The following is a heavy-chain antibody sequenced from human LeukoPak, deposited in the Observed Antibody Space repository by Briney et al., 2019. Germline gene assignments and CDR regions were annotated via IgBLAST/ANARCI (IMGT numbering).Heavy chain of an antibody. Sequence: GGSLRLSCAVSKFTFSNYWMSWVRQAPGKGLEWVANINRDGSEQNYVDSVKGRFTISRDNAKNSLFLQVNSLRAEDTAVYYCARGRLSSTSSLWYFDLWGRGTLVTVSS. J-gene: IGHJ2*01. CDR2: INRDGSEQ. CDR1: KFTFSNYW. CDR3: ARGRLSSTSSLWYFDL. V-gene: IGHV3-7*01. D-gene: IGHD2-2*01.